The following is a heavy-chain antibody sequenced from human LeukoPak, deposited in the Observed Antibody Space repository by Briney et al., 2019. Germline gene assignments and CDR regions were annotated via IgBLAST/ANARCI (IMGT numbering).Heavy chain of an antibody. CDR2: IYYSGST. J-gene: IGHJ4*02. V-gene: IGHV4-59*01. CDR3: ARGPNPPASAFDY. D-gene: IGHD1-14*01. Sequence: SETLSLTRTVSGGSISSYYWSWIPQPPGKGLECIGYIYYSGSTNYNPSLKSRVTISVDTSKNQFSLKLSSVTAADTAVYYCARGPNPPASAFDYWGQGTLVTVSS. CDR1: GGSISSYY.